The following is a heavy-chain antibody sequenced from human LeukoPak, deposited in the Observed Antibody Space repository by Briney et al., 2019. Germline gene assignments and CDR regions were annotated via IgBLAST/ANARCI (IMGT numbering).Heavy chain of an antibody. CDR3: ARGGYDFWSGPPSYYYMDV. Sequence: GASVKVSCKASGYTFTGYYMHWVRQAPGQGLEWMGWINPNSGGTNYAQKFQGRVTMTRDTSISTAYMELSRLRSDDTAVYYCARGGYDFWSGPPSYYYMDVWGKGTTVTVSS. D-gene: IGHD3-3*01. J-gene: IGHJ6*03. CDR1: GYTFTGYY. CDR2: INPNSGGT. V-gene: IGHV1-2*02.